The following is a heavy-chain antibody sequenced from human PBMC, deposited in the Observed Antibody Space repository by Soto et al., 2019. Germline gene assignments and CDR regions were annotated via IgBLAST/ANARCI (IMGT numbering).Heavy chain of an antibody. CDR3: ATGVPLAVAGTYYYYGMDV. CDR1: GYTLTELS. Sequence: ASVKVSCKVSGYTLTELSMHWVRQAPGKGLEWMGGFDPEDGETIYAQKFQGRVTMTEDTSTDTAYMELSSLRSEDTAVYYCATGVPLAVAGTYYYYGMDVWGQGTTLTV. CDR2: FDPEDGET. V-gene: IGHV1-24*01. J-gene: IGHJ6*02. D-gene: IGHD6-19*01.